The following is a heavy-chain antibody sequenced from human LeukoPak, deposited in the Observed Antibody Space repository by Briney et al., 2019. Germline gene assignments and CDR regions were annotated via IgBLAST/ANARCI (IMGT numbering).Heavy chain of an antibody. CDR2: ISVSGNT. V-gene: IGHV3-23*01. D-gene: IGHD2-21*01. CDR1: GFTFNSYS. J-gene: IGHJ4*02. Sequence: GGSLRLSCAASGFTFNSYSMNWVRQAPGKGLEWVSAISVSGNTYHADSVKGRFTISRDSSKNTLYLQMNRLRAEDAAVYYCAKAHVTTCSGAYCYPFDYWGQGTLVTVSS. CDR3: AKAHVTTCSGAYCYPFDY.